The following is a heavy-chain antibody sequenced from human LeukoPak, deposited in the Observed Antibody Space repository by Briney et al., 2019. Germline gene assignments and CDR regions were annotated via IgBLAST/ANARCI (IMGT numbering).Heavy chain of an antibody. CDR2: IWYDGSNK. V-gene: IGHV3-33*01. CDR1: EFTFSSYG. Sequence: PGGSLSFSFEAPEFTFSSYGMPGVRKAPAKGLGGGAVIWYDGSNKYYADSVKGRFTISRDNSKNTLYLQTNSLRAEDTAVYYCARAPSSGWYEGYYFDYWGQGTLVTVSS. J-gene: IGHJ4*02. CDR3: ARAPSSGWYEGYYFDY. D-gene: IGHD6-19*01.